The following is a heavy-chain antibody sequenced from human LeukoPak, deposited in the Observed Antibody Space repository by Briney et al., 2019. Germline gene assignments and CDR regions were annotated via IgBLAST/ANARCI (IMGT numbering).Heavy chain of an antibody. V-gene: IGHV3-30*18. J-gene: IGHJ4*02. CDR1: GFTFSSYG. CDR3: AKGAGDILTQPDY. CDR2: ISYDGSNK. D-gene: IGHD3-9*01. Sequence: GRSLRLSCAASGFTFSSYGMHWVRQAPGKGLEWVAVISYDGSNKYYADSVKGRFTISRDNSKNTLYLQMNSPRAEDTAVYYCAKGAGDILTQPDYWGQGTLVTVSS.